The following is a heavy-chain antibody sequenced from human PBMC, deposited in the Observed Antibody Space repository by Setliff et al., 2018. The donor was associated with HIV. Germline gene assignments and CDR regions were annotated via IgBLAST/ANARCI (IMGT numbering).Heavy chain of an antibody. J-gene: IGHJ3*02. Sequence: PSETLSLTCTVSGYSISSNDWWGWIRQSPGKGLEWIGYIYYSGSIYYNPSLKSRVTMSVDTSKNQFSLNFYSLTAADTAVYYCARLDDSGSYYENAFDIWGQGTRVTVSS. CDR1: GYSISSNDW. CDR3: ARLDDSGSYYENAFDI. D-gene: IGHD1-26*01. V-gene: IGHV4-28*05. CDR2: IYYSGSI.